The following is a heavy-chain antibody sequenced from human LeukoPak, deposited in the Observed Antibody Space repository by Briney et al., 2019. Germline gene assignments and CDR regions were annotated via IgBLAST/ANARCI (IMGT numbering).Heavy chain of an antibody. J-gene: IGHJ4*02. D-gene: IGHD6-13*01. CDR2: ISHRGGT. V-gene: IGHV4-34*01. Sequence: SETLSLTCAVYGESFNGYYWSWIRQPPGKGLEWIGEISHRGGTNYNPSLKSRVTISIDTSKNQFSLKLSSVTAADTAVYYCARVNLSSSSWYKEGNFDYWGQGTLVTVSS. CDR3: ARVNLSSSSWYKEGNFDY. CDR1: GESFNGYY.